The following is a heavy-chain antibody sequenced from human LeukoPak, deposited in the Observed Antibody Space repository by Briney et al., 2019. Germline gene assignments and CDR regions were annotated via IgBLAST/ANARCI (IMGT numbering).Heavy chain of an antibody. J-gene: IGHJ4*02. V-gene: IGHV4-34*01. Sequence: SETLSLTCAVYGGSFSGYYWSWIRQPPGKGPEWIGEINHSGSTNYNPSLKSRVTISVDTSKNQFSLKLSSVTAADTAVYYCARGHKSRRLNLDYWGQGTLVTVSS. CDR1: GGSFSGYY. CDR2: INHSGST. D-gene: IGHD1-1*01. CDR3: ARGHKSRRLNLDY.